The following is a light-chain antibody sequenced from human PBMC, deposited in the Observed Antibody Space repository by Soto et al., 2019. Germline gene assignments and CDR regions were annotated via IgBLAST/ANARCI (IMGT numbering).Light chain of an antibody. CDR1: QSIGNW. J-gene: IGKJ1*01. CDR2: KAS. CDR3: QQYGSSGT. V-gene: IGKV1-5*03. Sequence: DVQRAQSPSTLSASVGDRVTITCRSSQSIGNWLAWYQQKPGKAPKFLIYKASSLESGVPSRFSGGGSGTEFTLTISSLQPDDFAVYYCQQYGSSGTFGQGTKVDI.